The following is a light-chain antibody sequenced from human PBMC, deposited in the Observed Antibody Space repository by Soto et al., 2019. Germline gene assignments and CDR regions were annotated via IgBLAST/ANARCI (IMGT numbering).Light chain of an antibody. CDR1: QSVSSY. J-gene: IGKJ3*01. V-gene: IGKV3-11*01. Sequence: EMVLTQSPATLSLSPGERATLSCRASQSVSSYLAWYQQNPGQAPRLLIYDASTRATGIPARFSGSGSGTDFTLTISSLEPEDFAVYYCQQRSNWPGTFGPGTKVDIK. CDR2: DAS. CDR3: QQRSNWPGT.